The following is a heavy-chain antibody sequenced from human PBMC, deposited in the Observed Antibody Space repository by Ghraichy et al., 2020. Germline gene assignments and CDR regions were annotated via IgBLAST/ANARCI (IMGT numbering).Heavy chain of an antibody. D-gene: IGHD1-26*01. CDR2: IWSDGVHK. Sequence: GGSLRLSCAASGFTFSSYGMHWVRQTPDKGLEWVVVIWSDGVHKYYADSVRGRFTISRDNSKDTLYLQMNSLRAEDTAVYYCARGRGRGASIDYWGQGTLVTVSS. V-gene: IGHV3-33*01. CDR3: ARGRGRGASIDY. J-gene: IGHJ4*02. CDR1: GFTFSSYG.